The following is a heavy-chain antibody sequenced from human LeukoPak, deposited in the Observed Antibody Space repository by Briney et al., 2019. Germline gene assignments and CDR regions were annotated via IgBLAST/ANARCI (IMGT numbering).Heavy chain of an antibody. CDR1: GFTFDRFA. Sequence: GGSLGLSCAASGFTFDRFAMHWVRQAPGKGLEWVSLISGDGFTTYYVDSVKGRFTMSRDNSKNSLYLQMKSLRTEDTALYYCGRDHVYGGADYWGQGTLVTVSS. D-gene: IGHD4-23*01. CDR3: GRDHVYGGADY. J-gene: IGHJ4*02. V-gene: IGHV3-43*02. CDR2: ISGDGFTT.